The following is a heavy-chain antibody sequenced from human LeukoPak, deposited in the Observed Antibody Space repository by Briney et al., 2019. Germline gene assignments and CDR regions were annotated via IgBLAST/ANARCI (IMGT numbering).Heavy chain of an antibody. J-gene: IGHJ4*02. CDR2: ISGSDGST. CDR3: AKAALYHEVDTAMPFR. D-gene: IGHD5-18*01. Sequence: PGGSLRLSCAASGFTFNSYAMSWVRQAPGKGLEWVSAISGSDGSTYYADSVKGRFTISRDNSKNTLYLQMNSLRAEDTAVYYCAKAALYHEVDTAMPFRWGQGTLVSVSS. CDR1: GFTFNSYA. V-gene: IGHV3-23*01.